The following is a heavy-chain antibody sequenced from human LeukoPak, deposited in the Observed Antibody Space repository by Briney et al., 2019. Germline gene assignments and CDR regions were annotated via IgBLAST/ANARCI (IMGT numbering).Heavy chain of an antibody. Sequence: PGGSLRLSCTASGFTFSSYAMSWVRQAPGKGLEWVSAISGSGGSAYYADSVRGRFTISRDNSKNTLYLQMNSLRAEDTAVYYCARGGSSSWYYWGQGTLVTVSS. V-gene: IGHV3-23*01. CDR2: ISGSGGSA. D-gene: IGHD6-13*01. J-gene: IGHJ4*02. CDR3: ARGGSSSWYY. CDR1: GFTFSSYA.